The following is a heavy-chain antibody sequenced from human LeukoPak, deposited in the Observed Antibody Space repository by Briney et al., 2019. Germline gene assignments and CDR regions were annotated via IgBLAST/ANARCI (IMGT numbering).Heavy chain of an antibody. D-gene: IGHD4-17*01. J-gene: IGHJ5*02. V-gene: IGHV3-23*01. CDR1: GFTFSSFA. Sequence: GGSLRLSCAASGFTFSSFAMTWVRQAPGKGLEWVSSITGSHGRTYTTDSVKGRFTISRDNSQNTLYLQMNSLRAEDTAVYYCTKDPNGDYIGAFDPWGQGALVTVSS. CDR2: ITGSHGRT. CDR3: TKDPNGDYIGAFDP.